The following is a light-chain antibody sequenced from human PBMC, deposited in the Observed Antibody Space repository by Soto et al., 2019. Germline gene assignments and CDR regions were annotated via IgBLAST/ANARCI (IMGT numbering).Light chain of an antibody. V-gene: IGLV3-21*04. CDR1: NIGSKS. CDR2: YDS. CDR3: QVWDSSSDHVV. Sequence: SYELTQAPSVSVAPGKTARITCGGNNIGSKSVHWYQQKPGQAPVLVIYYDSDRPSGIPERFSGSNSGNTATLTISRVEAGDEADYYCQVWDSSSDHVVFGGVTKLTVL. J-gene: IGLJ2*01.